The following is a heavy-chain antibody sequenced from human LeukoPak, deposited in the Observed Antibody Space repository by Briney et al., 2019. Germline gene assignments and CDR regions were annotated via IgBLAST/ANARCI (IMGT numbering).Heavy chain of an antibody. Sequence: SVKVSCKASGGTFSSYAISWVRQAPGQGLEWMGRIIPILGIANYAQKFQGRVTITADKSTSTAYMELSSLRSEDTAVYYCARDTQWLEAYYFDYWGQGTLVTVSS. CDR3: ARDTQWLEAYYFDY. J-gene: IGHJ4*02. CDR2: IIPILGIA. D-gene: IGHD6-19*01. V-gene: IGHV1-69*04. CDR1: GGTFSSYA.